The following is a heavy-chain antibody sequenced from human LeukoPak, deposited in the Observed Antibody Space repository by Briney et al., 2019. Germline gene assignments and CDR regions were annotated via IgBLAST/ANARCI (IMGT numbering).Heavy chain of an antibody. D-gene: IGHD6-19*01. CDR1: GYTFTGYY. CDR2: INPNSGDT. CDR3: AAHAEIAVAGTDIDY. Sequence: ASVKVSCKASGYTFTGYYLHWVRQAPGQGLEWMAWINPNSGDTNYAQKFQGRVTMTRNTSISTAYMELSSLRSEDTAVYYCAAHAEIAVAGTDIDYWGQGTLVTVSS. V-gene: IGHV1-2*02. J-gene: IGHJ4*02.